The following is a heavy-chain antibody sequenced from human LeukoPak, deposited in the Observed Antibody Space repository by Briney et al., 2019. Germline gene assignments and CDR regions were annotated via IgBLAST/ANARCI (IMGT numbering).Heavy chain of an antibody. CDR3: ARDDVPYSA. V-gene: IGHV4-4*02. D-gene: IGHD2-15*01. CDR2: IYYSGGT. J-gene: IGHJ5*02. CDR1: GGSVTSTN. Sequence: SETLSLTCDVSGGSVTSTNWWTWVRQPPGKGLEWIGYIYYSGGTKYNPSLNSRVTISIDTSNNQFSLKLNSATAADTAVYYCARDDVPYSAWGQGTLVTVSS.